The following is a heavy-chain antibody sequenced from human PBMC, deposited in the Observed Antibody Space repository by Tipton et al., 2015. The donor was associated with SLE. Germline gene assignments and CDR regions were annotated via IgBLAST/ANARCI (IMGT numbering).Heavy chain of an antibody. V-gene: IGHV4-39*07. D-gene: IGHD3-22*01. CDR2: IYYSGSS. Sequence: TLSLTCTVSGGSISSSSYYWGWIRQPPGKGLEWIGRIYYSGSSYYNPSLKSRVTISVDTSKNQFSLKLSSVTAADTAVYYCARGELIEGFDPWGQGTLVTVAA. CDR1: GGSISSSSYY. J-gene: IGHJ5*02. CDR3: ARGELIEGFDP.